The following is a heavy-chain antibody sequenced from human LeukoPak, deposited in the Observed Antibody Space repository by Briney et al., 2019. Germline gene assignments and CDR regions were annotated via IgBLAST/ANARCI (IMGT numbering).Heavy chain of an antibody. J-gene: IGHJ4*02. CDR2: ISSSSSYI. CDR3: ARDSGVHDFDY. Sequence: EGSLRLSCAASGFTFSSYSMNWVRQAPGKGLEWVSSISSSSSYIYYADSVEGRFTISRDNAKNSLYLQMNSLRAEDTAVYYCARDSGVHDFDYWGQGTLVTVSS. CDR1: GFTFSSYS. V-gene: IGHV3-21*01.